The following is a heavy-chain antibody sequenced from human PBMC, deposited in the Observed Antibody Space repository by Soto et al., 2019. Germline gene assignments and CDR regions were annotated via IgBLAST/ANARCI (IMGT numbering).Heavy chain of an antibody. J-gene: IGHJ3*02. D-gene: IGHD3-10*01. CDR2: ISPDGNEI. CDR1: GLTLSSYW. CDR3: GTDQWGGAFDI. Sequence: QTGGSLRLSCAAPGLTLSSYWMAWVRQTSGKGLEFVANISPDGNEINYVDSVKGRFTISRDNAKNFLFLQMDSLRDDDTAVYYCGTDQWGGAFDIGGRGTVVTVSS. V-gene: IGHV3-7*01.